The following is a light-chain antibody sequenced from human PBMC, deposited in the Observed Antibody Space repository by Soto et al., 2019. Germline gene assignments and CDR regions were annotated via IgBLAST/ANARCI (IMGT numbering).Light chain of an antibody. CDR2: AAS. Sequence: IQMTQSPFTLSASVGDGVTITWRASQSISGSLNWYQQKPGKAPKLLIYAASSLQSGVPSRFSGSGSGTDFTLTISSLQPEDFATYYCLQDYNYPPWTFGQGTKVDIK. CDR3: LQDYNYPPWT. V-gene: IGKV1-6*02. CDR1: QSISGS. J-gene: IGKJ1*01.